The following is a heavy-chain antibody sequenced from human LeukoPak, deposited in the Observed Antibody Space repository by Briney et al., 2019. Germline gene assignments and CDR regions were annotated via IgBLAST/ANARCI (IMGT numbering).Heavy chain of an antibody. CDR3: AREVAYTGYDFGLDY. V-gene: IGHV3-48*03. CDR2: ISSDGSAI. D-gene: IGHD5-12*01. CDR1: GFTFRSYE. J-gene: IGHJ4*02. Sequence: GGSLRLSCVASGFTFRSYEMNWVRQAPGKGLEWLSYISSDGSAIYYADCVKGRFTISRDNAKNSLFLQMNSLRAEDTSIYYCAREVAYTGYDFGLDYWGQGTLVTVSS.